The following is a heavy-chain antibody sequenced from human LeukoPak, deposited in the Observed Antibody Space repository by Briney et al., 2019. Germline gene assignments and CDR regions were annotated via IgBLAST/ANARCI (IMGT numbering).Heavy chain of an antibody. CDR1: GFTFSSYW. D-gene: IGHD3-3*01. CDR2: INTDGSST. CDR3: AVATDFSVYYYYMDV. Sequence: GGSLRPSCAASGFTFSSYWMHWVRQAPGKGLVWVSRINTDGSSTSYADSVKGRFTISRDNAKNTLYLQMNSLRVEDTAVYYCAVATDFSVYYYYMDVWGKGTTVTVSS. J-gene: IGHJ6*03. V-gene: IGHV3-74*01.